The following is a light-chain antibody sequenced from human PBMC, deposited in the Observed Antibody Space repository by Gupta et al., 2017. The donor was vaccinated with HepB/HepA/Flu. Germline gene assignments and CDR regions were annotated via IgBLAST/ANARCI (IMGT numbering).Light chain of an antibody. Sequence: QSVLPQPPSASGTPGQRVTISCAGSSSNIGRNTVNWFQQLPGTAPKLLVYSNNQRPSGVPDRFSGSKSATSASLAISGLQSEDEADYYCATWDDSLNGWVFGGGTKLTVL. J-gene: IGLJ3*02. CDR3: ATWDDSLNGWV. V-gene: IGLV1-44*01. CDR1: SSNIGRNT. CDR2: SNN.